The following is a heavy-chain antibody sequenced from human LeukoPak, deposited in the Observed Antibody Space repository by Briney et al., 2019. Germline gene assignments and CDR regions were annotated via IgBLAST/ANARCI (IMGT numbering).Heavy chain of an antibody. CDR2: MNPNSGNT. Sequence: ASVKVSCKASGYTFTSYDINWVRQATGQGLEWMGWMNPNSGNTGYAQKFQGRVTMTVDTSTDTAYMELSSLRSEDTAVYYCATRIFWSGQNWFDPWGQGTPVTVSS. D-gene: IGHD3-3*01. CDR1: GYTFTSYD. V-gene: IGHV1-8*01. CDR3: ATRIFWSGQNWFDP. J-gene: IGHJ5*02.